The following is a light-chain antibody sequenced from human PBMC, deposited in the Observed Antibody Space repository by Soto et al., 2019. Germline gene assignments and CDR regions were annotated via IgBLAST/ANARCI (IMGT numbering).Light chain of an antibody. CDR1: SSDVGAYDY. V-gene: IGLV2-14*03. CDR3: SSYAGSDIYS. Sequence: QSALTQPASVSGSPGQSITISCTGTSSDVGAYDYVSWYQQHPDKAPKLMIYEVSHRPSGVSNRFYGSKSVNTATLTISGLQAEDEADYYCSSYAGSDIYSFGTGTKLTVL. J-gene: IGLJ1*01. CDR2: EVS.